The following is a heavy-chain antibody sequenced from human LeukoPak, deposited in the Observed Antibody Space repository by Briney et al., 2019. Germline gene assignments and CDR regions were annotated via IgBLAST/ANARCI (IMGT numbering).Heavy chain of an antibody. CDR1: GYTFTGYY. V-gene: IGHV1-2*02. J-gene: IGHJ6*03. CDR3: ARGPGDSYYYYYYMDV. Sequence: ASVKVSCKASGYTFTGYYMHWVRQAPGQGLEWMGWINPNSGGTNYAQKFQGRVTMTRDTSISTAYMELSRLRSDDTAVYYCARGPGDSYYYYYYMDVWGKGTTVTVSS. D-gene: IGHD7-27*01. CDR2: INPNSGGT.